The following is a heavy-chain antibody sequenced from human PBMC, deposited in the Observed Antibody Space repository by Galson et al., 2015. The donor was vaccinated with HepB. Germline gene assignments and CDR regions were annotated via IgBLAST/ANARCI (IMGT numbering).Heavy chain of an antibody. D-gene: IGHD3-3*01. V-gene: IGHV1-2*02. Sequence: SVKVSCKASGYTFTGYYMHWVRQAPGQGLEWMGWINPNSGGTNYAQKFQGRVTMTRDTSISTAYMELSRLRSDDTAVYYCARHYSITIFGVALYYWGQGTLVTVSS. CDR3: ARHYSITIFGVALYY. J-gene: IGHJ4*02. CDR1: GYTFTGYY. CDR2: INPNSGGT.